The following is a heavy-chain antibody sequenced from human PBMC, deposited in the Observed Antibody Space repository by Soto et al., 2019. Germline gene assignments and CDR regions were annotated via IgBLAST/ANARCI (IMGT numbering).Heavy chain of an antibody. CDR1: GDSVSSNSAS. CDR3: ARGAYSIGWYSPWPTHYGTDV. Sequence: SQTLSLTCAISGDSVSSNSASWNWIRQSPSRGLEWLGRTYYRSKWYNDYAVSLKGRVTINPDTSKNHFSLQLNSVTPEDAAVYYGARGAYSIGWYSPWPTHYGTDVWGQGTTVTVSS. D-gene: IGHD6-19*01. J-gene: IGHJ6*02. V-gene: IGHV6-1*01. CDR2: TYYRSKWYN.